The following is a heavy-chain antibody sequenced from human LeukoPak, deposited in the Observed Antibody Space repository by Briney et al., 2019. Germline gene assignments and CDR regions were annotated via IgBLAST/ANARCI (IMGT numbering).Heavy chain of an antibody. V-gene: IGHV3-21*01. CDR3: AKEVVGATHYFDY. CDR2: ISSSSSYI. D-gene: IGHD1-26*01. CDR1: GFTFSSYS. Sequence: GGSLRLSCAASGFTFSSYSMNWVRQAPGKGLEWVSSISSSSSYIYYADSVKGRFTVSRDNAKNSLYLQMNSLRAEDTAVYYCAKEVVGATHYFDYWGQGTLVTVSS. J-gene: IGHJ4*02.